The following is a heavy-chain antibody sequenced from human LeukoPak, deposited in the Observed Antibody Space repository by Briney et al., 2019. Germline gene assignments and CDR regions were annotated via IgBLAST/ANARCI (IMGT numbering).Heavy chain of an antibody. J-gene: IGHJ6*02. CDR1: VYTFTGYY. D-gene: IGHD2-2*01. CDR2: INPSKWSN. CDR3: ARDLLYCSSTSCYGTGYYYYYYGGMDV. V-gene: IGHV1-2*02. Sequence: ASVPVSCKASVYTFTGYYMHWVRQAPGQGLEWMGWINPSKWSNNYENKFQGRVTMTRDSSISTAYMELSRLRSYDTAVYYCARDLLYCSSTSCYGTGYYYYYYGGMDVWGQGTTAT.